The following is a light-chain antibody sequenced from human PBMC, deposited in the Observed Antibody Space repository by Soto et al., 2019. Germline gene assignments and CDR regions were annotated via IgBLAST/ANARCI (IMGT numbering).Light chain of an antibody. V-gene: IGKV1-13*02. Sequence: AIQLTQSPSSLSASVGDSVTITCRASQGISSALAWYQQKPGKAHKLLIYDASSLESGVPSRFSGIDFGKNVNLSIAALQPEDFATYVCQQCNGYPFFGPGTKVVIK. CDR1: QGISSA. CDR3: QQCNGYPF. CDR2: DAS. J-gene: IGKJ3*01.